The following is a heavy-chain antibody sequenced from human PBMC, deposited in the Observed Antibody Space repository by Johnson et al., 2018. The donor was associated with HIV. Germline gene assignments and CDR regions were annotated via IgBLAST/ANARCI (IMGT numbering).Heavy chain of an antibody. J-gene: IGHJ3*02. CDR1: GFAFSSYV. Sequence: VQLVESGGGVVQPGRSLRLSCAASGFAFSSYVMHWVRQAPGKGLEWVAVIPYDGSNKYYADSVKGRFTISRDKSKNTLYLQMNSLRAEDTAVYYCARDQGNYYDSGGDAFDIWGQGTMVTVSS. CDR2: IPYDGSNK. CDR3: ARDQGNYYDSGGDAFDI. V-gene: IGHV3-30*03. D-gene: IGHD3-22*01.